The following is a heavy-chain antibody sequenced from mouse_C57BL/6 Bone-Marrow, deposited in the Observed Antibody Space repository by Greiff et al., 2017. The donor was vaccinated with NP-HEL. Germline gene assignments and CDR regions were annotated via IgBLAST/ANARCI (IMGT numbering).Heavy chain of an antibody. V-gene: IGHV1-81*01. J-gene: IGHJ3*01. CDR3: AREDYDYFWFAY. CDR1: GYTFTSYG. CDR2: IYPRSGNT. Sequence: QVQLQQSGAELARPGASVKLSCKASGYTFTSYGISWVKQRTGQGLEWIGEIYPRSGNTYYNEKFKGKATLTADKSSSTAYMELRSLTSEDSAVYFCAREDYDYFWFAYWGQETLVTVSA. D-gene: IGHD2-4*01.